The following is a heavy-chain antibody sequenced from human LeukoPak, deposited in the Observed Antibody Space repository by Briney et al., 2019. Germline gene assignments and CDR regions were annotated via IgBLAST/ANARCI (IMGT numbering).Heavy chain of an antibody. J-gene: IGHJ4*02. V-gene: IGHV4-39*01. Sequence: PSETLSLTCTVSGGSIRSISYHWGWIRQPPGKWPECFGSIYYSGSLYYNPSLKSRATISIDTSKNQFSLKMTSVTAADTAVYYCARHNGYTSSWYGYFFDHWGQGILASVSS. CDR3: ARHNGYTSSWYGYFFDH. CDR2: IYYSGSL. CDR1: GGSIRSISYH. D-gene: IGHD6-13*01.